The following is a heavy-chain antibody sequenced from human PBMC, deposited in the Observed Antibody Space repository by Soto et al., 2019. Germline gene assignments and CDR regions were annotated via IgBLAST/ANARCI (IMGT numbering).Heavy chain of an antibody. CDR1: GFTFSSYV. CDR3: AKNVWGITIFGGMDV. V-gene: IGHV3-23*01. D-gene: IGHD3-9*01. CDR2: ISGSGGST. J-gene: IGHJ6*02. Sequence: EVQLLESGGGLVQPGGSLRLSCAASGFTFSSYVMSWVRQAPGKGLEWVSAISGSGGSTYYADSVKGRFTISRDNSKNTLYLQMNSLRAEDTALYYCAKNVWGITIFGGMDVWGQGTTVTVSS.